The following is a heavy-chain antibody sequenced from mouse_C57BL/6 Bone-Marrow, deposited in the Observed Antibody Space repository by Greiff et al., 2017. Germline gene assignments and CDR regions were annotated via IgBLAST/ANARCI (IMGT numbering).Heavy chain of an antibody. J-gene: IGHJ1*03. CDR2: IRSKSNNYAT. V-gene: IGHV10-1*01. CDR3: VRPSTGTSDWYFDV. D-gene: IGHD4-1*02. CDR1: GFSFNTYA. Sequence: EVQRVESGGGLVQPKGSLKLSCAASGFSFNTYAMNWVRQAPGKGLEWVARIRSKSNNYATYYADSVKDRFTISRDDSESMLYLQMNNLKTEDTAMYYCVRPSTGTSDWYFDVWGTGTTVTVSS.